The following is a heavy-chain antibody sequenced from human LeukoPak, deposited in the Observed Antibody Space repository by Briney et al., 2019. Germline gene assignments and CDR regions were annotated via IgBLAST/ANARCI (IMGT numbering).Heavy chain of an antibody. D-gene: IGHD3-22*01. CDR2: IKQDGSEE. J-gene: IGHJ6*03. Sequence: GGSLRLSCAASGFTFSSYWMSWVRQAPGKGLEWVANIKQDGSEEYYVDSVKGRFTISRDNSKNTLYLQMNSLRAEDTAVYYCAKDGGGYYPSYYYYMDVWGKGTTVTISS. CDR3: AKDGGGYYPSYYYYMDV. CDR1: GFTFSSYW. V-gene: IGHV3-7*01.